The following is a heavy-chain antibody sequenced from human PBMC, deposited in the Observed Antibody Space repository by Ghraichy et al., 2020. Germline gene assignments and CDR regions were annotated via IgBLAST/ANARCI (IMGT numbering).Heavy chain of an antibody. Sequence: SQTLSLTCAVYGGSFSGYYWSWIRQPPGKGLEWIGEINHSGSTNYNPSLKSRVTILVDTSKNQFSLKLSSVTAADTAVYYCARGMVRGPNAGPVRYWGQGTLVTVSS. J-gene: IGHJ4*02. CDR1: GGSFSGYY. D-gene: IGHD3-10*01. V-gene: IGHV4-34*01. CDR2: INHSGST. CDR3: ARGMVRGPNAGPVRY.